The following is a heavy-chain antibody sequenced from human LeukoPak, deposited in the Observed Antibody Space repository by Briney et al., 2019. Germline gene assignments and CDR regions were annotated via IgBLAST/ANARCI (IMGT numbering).Heavy chain of an antibody. V-gene: IGHV4-39*01. J-gene: IGHJ4*02. D-gene: IGHD3-22*01. CDR3: ARRGYDSSGYYYAY. CDR2: IYYSGST. CDR1: GGSISSSSYY. Sequence: MPSETLSLTCIVPGGSISSSSYYWGWIRQPPGKGLEWIGSIYYSGSTYYNPSLKSRVTISVDTSKNQFSLKLSSVTAADTAVYYCARRGYDSSGYYYAYWGQGTLVTVSS.